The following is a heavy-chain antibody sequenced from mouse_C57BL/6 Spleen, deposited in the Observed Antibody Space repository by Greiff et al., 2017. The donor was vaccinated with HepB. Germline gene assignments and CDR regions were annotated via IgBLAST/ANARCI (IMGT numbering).Heavy chain of an antibody. CDR1: GYTFTSYW. D-gene: IGHD2-4*01. CDR3: ARRLYDYDENYFDY. Sequence: QVHVKQPGAELVMPGASVKLSCKASGYTFTSYWMHWVKQRPGQGLEWIGEIDPSDSYTNYNQKFKGKSTLTVDKSSSTAYMQLSSLTSEDSAVYYCARRLYDYDENYFDYWGQGTTLTVSS. CDR2: IDPSDSYT. V-gene: IGHV1-69*01. J-gene: IGHJ2*01.